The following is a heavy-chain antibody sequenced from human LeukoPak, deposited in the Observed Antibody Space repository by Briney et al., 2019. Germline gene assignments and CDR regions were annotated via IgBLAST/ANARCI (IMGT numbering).Heavy chain of an antibody. CDR1: GFTFSSSG. J-gene: IGHJ4*02. Sequence: GGSLRLSCAASGFTFSSSGMPWVRQAPGKGLEWVAFIRYDASNKYYADSVKGRFTISRDNSKNTLSLQMNSLRVEDTAVYYCAKSEGSSSWIYFGFWGQGTLLTVSS. CDR3: AKSEGSSSWIYFGF. D-gene: IGHD6-13*01. CDR2: IRYDASNK. V-gene: IGHV3-30*02.